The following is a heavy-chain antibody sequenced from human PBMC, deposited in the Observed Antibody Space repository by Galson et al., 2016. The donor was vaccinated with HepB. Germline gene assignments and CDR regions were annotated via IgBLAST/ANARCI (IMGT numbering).Heavy chain of an antibody. J-gene: IGHJ6*02. CDR1: GFTFSNYN. D-gene: IGHD3-22*01. Sequence: SLRLSCAASGFTFSNYNMNWVRQAPGKGLEWVSSISGTNGFIYQADSVKCRFTISRDNAKNSLYLQMSSLRADDTAVYFCARDLDSRYYYSYHVMDVWGQGTTVTVSS. CDR3: ARDLDSRYYYSYHVMDV. CDR2: ISGTNGFI. V-gene: IGHV3-21*01.